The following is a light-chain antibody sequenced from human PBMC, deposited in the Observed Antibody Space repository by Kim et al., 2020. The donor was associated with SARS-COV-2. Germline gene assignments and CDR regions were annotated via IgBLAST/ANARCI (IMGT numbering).Light chain of an antibody. J-gene: IGKJ4*01. Sequence: DIQMTQSPSSLAASVGDRVTLACRASQSIGTRLNWYQQRPGKAPKLLIYAASSLQSGVPSRFSGSGSGTDFTLTISSLQPEEFATYFCQQSHSTPWLTFGGGTKVDIK. CDR1: QSIGTR. CDR3: QQSHSTPWLT. CDR2: AAS. V-gene: IGKV1-39*01.